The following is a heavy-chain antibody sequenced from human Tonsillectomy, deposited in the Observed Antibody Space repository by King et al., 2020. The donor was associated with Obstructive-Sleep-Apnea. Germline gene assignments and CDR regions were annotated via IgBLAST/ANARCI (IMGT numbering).Heavy chain of an antibody. D-gene: IGHD6-13*01. J-gene: IGHJ4*02. Sequence: VQLVESGAEVQKPGASVKVSCKASGYTFSSAEIHWVRQAPGQGLEWMGWMNPNSGNTAYVQKFQGRVTMTRNPSINTAYMELSSLRSTDTAVYFCARGSSRSFDIWGQRTLVTVS. CDR2: MNPNSGNT. CDR3: ARGSSRSFDI. CDR1: GYTFSSAE. V-gene: IGHV1-8*01.